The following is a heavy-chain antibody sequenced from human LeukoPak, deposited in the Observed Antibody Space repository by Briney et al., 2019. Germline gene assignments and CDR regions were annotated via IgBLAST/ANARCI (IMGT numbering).Heavy chain of an antibody. CDR1: GFTFSNFA. J-gene: IGHJ4*02. CDR3: ARDLKSGGYSAGSGGSFDS. D-gene: IGHD5-18*01. CDR2: ISYANGGYK. Sequence: GGSLRLSCAASGFTFSNFAIHWVRQAPGKGLECVASISYANGGYKYYADSVKGRFTISRDTSENTVYLQMNSLRAEDTAVYYCARDLKSGGYSAGSGGSFDSWGQGTLVTVSS. V-gene: IGHV3-30*01.